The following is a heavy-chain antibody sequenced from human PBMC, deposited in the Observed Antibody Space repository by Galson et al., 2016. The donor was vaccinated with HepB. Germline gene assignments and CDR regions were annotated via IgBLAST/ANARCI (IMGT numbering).Heavy chain of an antibody. Sequence: SLRLSCAASGFTFSSYWMSWVRQAPGRGLEWVANIRHDGSEKNYVDSVKGRFTISRDNAKNSLFLQMSSLRAEDTAVYYCARSRLAAAFDPWGQGTLVTVSS. V-gene: IGHV3-7*03. J-gene: IGHJ5*02. CDR1: GFTFSSYW. CDR2: IRHDGSEK. CDR3: ARSRLAAAFDP. D-gene: IGHD6-13*01.